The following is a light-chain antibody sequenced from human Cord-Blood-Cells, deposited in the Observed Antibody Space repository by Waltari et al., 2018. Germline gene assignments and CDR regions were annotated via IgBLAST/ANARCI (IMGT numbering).Light chain of an antibody. CDR1: QSVSSSY. CDR3: QQYGSSPPLT. CDR2: GAS. V-gene: IGKV3-20*01. Sequence: IVLTQSPGTLSLSPGARATLHRRASQSVSSSYLAWYQQKPGQAPRLLIYGASSRATGIPDRFSGSGSGTDFTLTISRLEPEDFVVYYCQQYGSSPPLTFGGGTKVEIK. J-gene: IGKJ4*01.